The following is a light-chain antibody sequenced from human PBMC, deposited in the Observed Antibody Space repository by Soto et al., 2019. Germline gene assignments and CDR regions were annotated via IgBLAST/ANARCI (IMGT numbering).Light chain of an antibody. CDR2: GAS. V-gene: IGKV3-15*01. CDR1: QSVSSN. Sequence: EIVMTQSPATLSVSPGERATLSCRASQSVSSNLAWYQQKPGQAPRLLIYGASTRATGIPARFSGSGSGTEFTLTISSLQSEDFATYYCQQARGFPRTFGQGTKVDIK. J-gene: IGKJ1*01. CDR3: QQARGFPRT.